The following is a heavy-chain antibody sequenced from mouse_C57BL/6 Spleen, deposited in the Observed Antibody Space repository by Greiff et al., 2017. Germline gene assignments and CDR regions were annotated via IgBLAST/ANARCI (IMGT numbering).Heavy chain of an antibody. Sequence: EVQRVESGGGLVKPGGSLKLSCAASGFTFSDYGMHWVRQAPEKGLEWVAYISSGSSTIYYADTVKGRFTISRDNAKNTLFLQMTSLRSEDTAMYYCARRSDSSGYGAMDYWGQGTSVTVSS. CDR1: GFTFSDYG. CDR2: ISSGSSTI. D-gene: IGHD3-2*02. J-gene: IGHJ4*01. V-gene: IGHV5-17*01. CDR3: ARRSDSSGYGAMDY.